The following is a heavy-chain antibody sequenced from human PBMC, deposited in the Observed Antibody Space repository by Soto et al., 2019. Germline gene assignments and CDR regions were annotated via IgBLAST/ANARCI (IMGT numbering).Heavy chain of an antibody. J-gene: IGHJ5*02. D-gene: IGHD3-3*01. V-gene: IGHV1-18*01. CDR3: ARADADYDFWSGYYQGNNWFDP. CDR1: GYTFTSYG. CDR2: ISAYNGNT. Sequence: EASVKVSCKASGYTFTSYGISWVRQAPGQGLEWMGWISAYNGNTNYAQKLQGRVTMTTDTSTSTAYMELRSLRSDDTAVYYCARADADYDFWSGYYQGNNWFDPWGQGALVTVSS.